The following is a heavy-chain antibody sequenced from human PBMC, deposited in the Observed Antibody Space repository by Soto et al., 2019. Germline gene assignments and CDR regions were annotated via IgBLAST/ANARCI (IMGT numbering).Heavy chain of an antibody. CDR3: ALSYYEILTGNPNWFDP. Sequence: ASVKVSCKASGGTFSSYTISWVRQAPGQGLEWMGRIIPILGIANYAQKFQGRVTITADKSTSTAYMELSSLRSEDTAVYYCALSYYEILTGNPNWFDPWGQGTLVTVSS. V-gene: IGHV1-69*02. CDR2: IIPILGIA. D-gene: IGHD3-9*01. J-gene: IGHJ5*02. CDR1: GGTFSSYT.